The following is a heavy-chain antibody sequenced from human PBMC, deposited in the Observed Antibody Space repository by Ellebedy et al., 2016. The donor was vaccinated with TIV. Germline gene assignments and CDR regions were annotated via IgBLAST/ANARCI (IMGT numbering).Heavy chain of an antibody. D-gene: IGHD5-24*01. J-gene: IGHJ4*02. V-gene: IGHV3-74*01. CDR2: IRSDGAST. CDR1: GFTFSSYW. Sequence: GESLKISCAASGFTFSSYWMHWVRQAPGKGLVWVSRIRSDGASTNYADFVKGRFTISRDNSKDTLYLQMNSLRAEDTAVYYCAKGRDGYNYGSWGQGTLVTVSS. CDR3: AKGRDGYNYGS.